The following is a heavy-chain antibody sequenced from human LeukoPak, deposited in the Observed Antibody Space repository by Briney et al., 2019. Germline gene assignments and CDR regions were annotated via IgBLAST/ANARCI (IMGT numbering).Heavy chain of an antibody. CDR2: ISNSGSTI. J-gene: IGHJ4*02. Sequence: GGSLRLSCAASGFTFSSYGMHWVRQAPGKGLEWVSYISNSGSTIYYADSVKGRFTISRDNATNSLYLQMNSLRAEDTAVYYCARDLPAGYWGQGTLVTVSS. V-gene: IGHV3-48*04. CDR3: ARDLPAGY. D-gene: IGHD6-25*01. CDR1: GFTFSSYG.